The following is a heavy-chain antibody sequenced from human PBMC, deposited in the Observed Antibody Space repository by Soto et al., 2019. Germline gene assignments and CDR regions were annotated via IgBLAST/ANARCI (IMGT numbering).Heavy chain of an antibody. V-gene: IGHV1-45*02. CDR1: GYIFTYRY. CDR2: IIPYNGNT. J-gene: IGHJ5*01. D-gene: IGHD3-10*01. Sequence: ASVKVSCKASGYIFTYRYLYWVRQAPGQALEWMGWIIPYNGNTNYAQKFQDRFSITRESSLSTVYMELRSLRSDDTGMYYCARSDLDDVDHHYLDSWGQGTLVTVSS. CDR3: ARSDLDDVDHHYLDS.